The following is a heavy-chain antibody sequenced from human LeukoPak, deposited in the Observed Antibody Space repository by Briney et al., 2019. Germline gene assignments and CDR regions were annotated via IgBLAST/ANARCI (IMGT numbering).Heavy chain of an antibody. CDR1: GGSFSGYY. Sequence: PSETLSLTCAVYGGSFSGYYWSWIRQPPGKGLEWIGEINHSGSTNYNPSLKSRVTISVDTSKNQFSLKLSSVTAADTAVYYCARGGEMATINWFDPWGQETLVTVSS. CDR3: ARGGEMATINWFDP. V-gene: IGHV4-34*01. D-gene: IGHD5-24*01. CDR2: INHSGST. J-gene: IGHJ5*02.